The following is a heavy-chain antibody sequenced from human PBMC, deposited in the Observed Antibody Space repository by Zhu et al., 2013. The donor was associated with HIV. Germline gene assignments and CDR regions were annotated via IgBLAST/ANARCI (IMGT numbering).Heavy chain of an antibody. Sequence: QVQLVQSGAEVKKPGASVKVSCKASGYTFTSYYMHWVRQAPGQGLEWMGIINPSGGSTSYAQKFQGRVTMTRDTSTSTVYMELSSLRSEDTAVYYCARGPEEDTAMAKDHIDFDYWGQGTLVTVSS. CDR2: INPSGGST. CDR1: GYTFTSYY. J-gene: IGHJ4*02. D-gene: IGHD5-18*01. V-gene: IGHV1-46*01. CDR3: ARGPEEDTAMAKDHIDFDY.